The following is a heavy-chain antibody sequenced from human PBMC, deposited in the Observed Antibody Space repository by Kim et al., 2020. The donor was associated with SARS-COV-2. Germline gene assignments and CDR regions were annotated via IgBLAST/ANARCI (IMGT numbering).Heavy chain of an antibody. CDR3: SRHSGKHGDRGFDN. CDR1: GFTFSASA. D-gene: IGHD4-17*01. CDR2: IRSKPNNYAT. V-gene: IGHV3-73*01. J-gene: IGHJ4*02. Sequence: GGSLRLSCAASGFTFSASAMHWVRQASGKGLEWVGRIRSKPNNYATSYAASVTGRFTISRDDSTNTVYLQMDSLKTDDTAVYFCSRHSGKHGDRGFDNWGPGTLVTVSS.